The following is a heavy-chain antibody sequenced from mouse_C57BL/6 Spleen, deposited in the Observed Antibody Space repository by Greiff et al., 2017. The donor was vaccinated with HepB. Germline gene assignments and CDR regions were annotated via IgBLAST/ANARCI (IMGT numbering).Heavy chain of an antibody. V-gene: IGHV5-12*01. J-gene: IGHJ1*03. CDR3: ARHADGYSWYFDV. CDR1: GFTFSDYY. CDR2: INNGGGST. Sequence: EVQLVESGGGLVQPGGSLKLSCAASGFTFSDYYMYWVRQTPEKRLEWVAYINNGGGSTYYPDTVKGRFTISRDNAKNTLYLQMSRLKSEDTAMYYCARHADGYSWYFDVWGTGTTVTVSS. D-gene: IGHD2-3*01.